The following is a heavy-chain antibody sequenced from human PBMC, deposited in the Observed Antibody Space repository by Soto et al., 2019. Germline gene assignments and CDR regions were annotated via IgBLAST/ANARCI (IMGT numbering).Heavy chain of an antibody. CDR1: GGSISSGGYY. Sequence: SETLSLTCTVSGGSISSGGYYWSWIRQHPGKGLEWIGYIYYSGSTYYNPSLKSRVTISVDTSKNQFSLKLSSLTAADTAVYYCARAGGGGGGNYMDVWGKGTTVTVSS. D-gene: IGHD1-1*01. V-gene: IGHV4-31*03. CDR3: ARAGGGGGGNYMDV. J-gene: IGHJ6*03. CDR2: IYYSGST.